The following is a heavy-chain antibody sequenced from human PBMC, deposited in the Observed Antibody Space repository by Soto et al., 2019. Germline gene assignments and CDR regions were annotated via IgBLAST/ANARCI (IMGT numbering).Heavy chain of an antibody. CDR2: ISSSSSYT. V-gene: IGHV3-11*06. CDR1: GFTFSDYY. D-gene: IGHD6-19*01. CDR3: AREEGAVAGTRRAFDI. J-gene: IGHJ3*02. Sequence: GGSLRLSCAASGFTFSDYYMSWIRQAPGKGLEWVSYISSSSSYTNYADSVKGRFTISRDNAKNSLYLQMNSLRAEDTAVYYCAREEGAVAGTRRAFDIWGQGTMVTVSS.